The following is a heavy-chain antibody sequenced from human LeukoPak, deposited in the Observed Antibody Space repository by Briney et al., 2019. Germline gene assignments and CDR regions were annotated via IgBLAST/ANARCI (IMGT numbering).Heavy chain of an antibody. CDR2: ISSSGST. D-gene: IGHD3-22*01. CDR1: GDSISSGDYY. V-gene: IGHV4-61*10. Sequence: AETLSLTCTVSGDSISSGDYYWSCIRQPAGKELECIVRISSSGSTNYNPHLKSTVPISVDTSTNQFSLKLRSVTAADTAVYYCARAMRLDAFDIWGQGTMVTVSS. J-gene: IGHJ3*02. CDR3: ARAMRLDAFDI.